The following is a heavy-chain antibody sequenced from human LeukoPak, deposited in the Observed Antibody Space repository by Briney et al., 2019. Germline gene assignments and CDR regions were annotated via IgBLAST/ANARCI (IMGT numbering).Heavy chain of an antibody. Sequence: SETLSLTCTVSGGSISSGSYYWSWIRQPAGKGLEWIGRIYTSGSTNYNPSLKSRVTISVDTSKNQFSLKLSSVTAADTAVYYCARRRGDYGSGELNIWGQGTMVAVSS. CDR2: IYTSGST. D-gene: IGHD3-10*01. V-gene: IGHV4-61*02. CDR3: ARRRGDYGSGELNI. J-gene: IGHJ3*02. CDR1: GGSISSGSYY.